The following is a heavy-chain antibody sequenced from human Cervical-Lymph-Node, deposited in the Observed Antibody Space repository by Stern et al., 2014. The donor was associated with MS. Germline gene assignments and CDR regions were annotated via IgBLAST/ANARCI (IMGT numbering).Heavy chain of an antibody. CDR3: ARGVVSNRAAATLHNLFDP. V-gene: IGHV1-69*04. D-gene: IGHD6-25*01. CDR2: IIPILGLP. CDR1: GGTFSSSYA. J-gene: IGHJ5*02. Sequence: QDQLVESGAEVKKPGSSVNVSCKASGGTFSSSYAISWMRQPPGQRLERWGRIIPILGLPNYAQKFQGRVTITADTSTSTAYMELSSLRSEDTAVYYCARGVVSNRAAATLHNLFDPWGQGTLVTVSS.